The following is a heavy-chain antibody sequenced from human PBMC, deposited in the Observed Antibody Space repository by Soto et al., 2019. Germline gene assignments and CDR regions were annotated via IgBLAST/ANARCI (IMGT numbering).Heavy chain of an antibody. J-gene: IGHJ6*04. CDR3: ASPPFPGYSSPRALHHLSPLDV. D-gene: IGHD6-19*01. CDR1: GGSISSSSYY. Sequence: SETLSLTCTVSGGSISSSSYYWGWIRQPPGKGLEWIGSIYYSGSTYYNPSLKSRVTISVDTSKNQFSLKLSSVTAADTAVYYCASPPFPGYSSPRALHHLSPLDVWGKGTTVTVSS. CDR2: IYYSGST. V-gene: IGHV4-39*01.